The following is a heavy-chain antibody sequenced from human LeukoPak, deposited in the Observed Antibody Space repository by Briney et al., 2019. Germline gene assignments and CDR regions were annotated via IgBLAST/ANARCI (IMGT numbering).Heavy chain of an antibody. CDR3: VRGGYSYGYGLGLLDY. D-gene: IGHD5-18*01. Sequence: PSETLSLTCTVSGGSISNYYWNWIRQPPGKGLEWIGYIYNSGRTNYNPSLKSRVTVSADTSKNQFSLKLSSVTAADTAVYYCVRGGYSYGYGLGLLDYWGQGSLVTVSS. CDR1: GGSISNYY. V-gene: IGHV4-59*01. J-gene: IGHJ4*02. CDR2: IYNSGRT.